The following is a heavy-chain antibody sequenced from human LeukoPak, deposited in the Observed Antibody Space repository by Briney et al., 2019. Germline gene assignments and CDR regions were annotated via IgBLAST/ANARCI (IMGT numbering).Heavy chain of an antibody. V-gene: IGHV3-21*01. J-gene: IGHJ3*02. CDR3: ARSLGAASDAFDI. CDR2: ISSSSSYI. D-gene: IGHD6-13*01. CDR1: GFTFSSYS. Sequence: GGSLRLSCAASGFTFSSYSMNWVRQAPGKGLEWVSSISSSSSYIYYADSVKGRFTISRDNAKNSLYLQMNSLRAEDTAVYYCARSLGAASDAFDIWGQGTMVTVSS.